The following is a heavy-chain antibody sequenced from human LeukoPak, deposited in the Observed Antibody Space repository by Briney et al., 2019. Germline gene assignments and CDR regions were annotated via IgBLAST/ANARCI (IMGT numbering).Heavy chain of an antibody. D-gene: IGHD1-26*01. CDR1: GYTFTSYG. CDR3: ASSPRGIVGAPQLDFDY. V-gene: IGHV1-18*01. J-gene: IGHJ4*02. Sequence: GASVKVSCKASGYTFTSYGISWVRQAPGQGLEWMGWISAYNGNTNYAQKLQGRVTMTTDTSTSTAYMELRSLRSDDTAMYYCASSPRGIVGAPQLDFDYWGQGTLVTVSS. CDR2: ISAYNGNT.